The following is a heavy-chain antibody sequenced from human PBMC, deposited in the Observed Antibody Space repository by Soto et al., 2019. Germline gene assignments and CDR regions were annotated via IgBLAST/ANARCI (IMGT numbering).Heavy chain of an antibody. J-gene: IGHJ6*03. CDR3: ARDPAETYGDYGPSYMDV. CDR2: IWYDGSNK. V-gene: IGHV3-33*01. Sequence: QVQLVESGGGVVQPGRSLRLSCAASGFTFSSYGMHWVRQAPGKGLEWVAVIWYDGSNKYYADSVKGRFTISRDNSKNKLYLQMNSLRAEDTAVYYCARDPAETYGDYGPSYMDVWGKGTTVTVSS. D-gene: IGHD4-17*01. CDR1: GFTFSSYG.